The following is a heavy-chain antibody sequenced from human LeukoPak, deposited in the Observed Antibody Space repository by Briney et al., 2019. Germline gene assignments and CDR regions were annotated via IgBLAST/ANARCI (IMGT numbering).Heavy chain of an antibody. D-gene: IGHD1-26*01. Sequence: PGGSLRLSCAASGFTFSSYDMHWVRQAPGKGLEWVAVISYDGSNKYYADSVKGRFTISRDNSKNTLYLQMNSLRAEDTAVYYCVKAIVGATTEDSYYGMDVWGQGTTVTVSS. V-gene: IGHV3-30*18. CDR1: GFTFSSYD. CDR2: ISYDGSNK. J-gene: IGHJ6*02. CDR3: VKAIVGATTEDSYYGMDV.